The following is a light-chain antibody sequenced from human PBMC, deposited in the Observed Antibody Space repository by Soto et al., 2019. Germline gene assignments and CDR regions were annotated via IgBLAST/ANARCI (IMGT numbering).Light chain of an antibody. CDR3: QQYYSAPLT. J-gene: IGKJ3*01. Sequence: DIVMTQSPDSLAVSLGERATINCKSSQSVLYSSNNQNYLAWYQQKPGQPPKLLIYWASTRESGVPDRFSGSGSGTDFTLTISSLQAEDVAVYYCQQYYSAPLTLGPGTKVDIK. CDR1: QSVLYSSNNQNY. CDR2: WAS. V-gene: IGKV4-1*01.